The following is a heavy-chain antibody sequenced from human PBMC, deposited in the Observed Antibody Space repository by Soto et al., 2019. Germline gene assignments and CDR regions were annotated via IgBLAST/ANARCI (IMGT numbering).Heavy chain of an antibody. CDR3: ARGGRGYEFDY. CDR1: GFTFSRYA. Sequence: EVQLVESGGGLVQPGGSLRLSCVASGFTFSRYAMHWVRQAPGKGLEYVSPISSNGGSTYYANSVKGRFTISRDNSKNTLYLQMGSLRPEDTAVYYCARGGRGYEFDYWGQGTLVTVSS. CDR2: ISSNGGST. V-gene: IGHV3-64*01. J-gene: IGHJ4*02. D-gene: IGHD5-12*01.